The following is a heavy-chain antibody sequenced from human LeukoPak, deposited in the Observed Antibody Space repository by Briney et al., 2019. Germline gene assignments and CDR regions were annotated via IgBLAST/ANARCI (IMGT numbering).Heavy chain of an antibody. Sequence: SGGSLRLSCAASGFTFSSYDMHWVRQATGKGLEWVSAIGTAGDTYYPGSVKGRFTISRENAKNPLYLQMNSLRAGDTAVYYCARSYGDPALRSWDYYYYGMDVWGQGTTVTVSS. V-gene: IGHV3-13*01. CDR1: GFTFSSYD. D-gene: IGHD4-17*01. CDR2: IGTAGDT. J-gene: IGHJ6*02. CDR3: ARSYGDPALRSWDYYYYGMDV.